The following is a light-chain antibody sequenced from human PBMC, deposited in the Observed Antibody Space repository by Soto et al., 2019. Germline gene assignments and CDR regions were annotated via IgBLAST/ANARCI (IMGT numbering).Light chain of an antibody. V-gene: IGKV1-39*01. CDR2: AAS. CDR1: QSISSY. J-gene: IGKJ1*01. CDR3: QQYDSSPRT. Sequence: IQMTQSPSSLSASLGDRVTITCLASQSISSYLAWYQQKPGKAPKLLIYAASTLHSGVPSRFSGSGSGTDCTLNISSLQSEDFATYYCQQYDSSPRTFGQGTKVDIK.